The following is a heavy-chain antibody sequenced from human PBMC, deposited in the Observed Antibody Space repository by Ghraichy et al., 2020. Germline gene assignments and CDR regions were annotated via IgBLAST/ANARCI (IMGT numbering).Heavy chain of an antibody. Sequence: GSLRLSCAASGFTFSAYEMNWVRQAPGRGLEWVSYISSSGDTIYYADSVRGRFTISRDNAKNSLYLQMNSLRAEDTALYYCARGYYPDYWGQGTLVTVSS. J-gene: IGHJ4*02. CDR2: ISSSGDTI. CDR1: GFTFSAYE. D-gene: IGHD3-22*01. V-gene: IGHV3-48*03. CDR3: ARGYYPDY.